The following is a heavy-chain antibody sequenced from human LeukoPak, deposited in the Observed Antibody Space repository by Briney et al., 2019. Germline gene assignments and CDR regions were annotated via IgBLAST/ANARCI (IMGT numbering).Heavy chain of an antibody. Sequence: GASVKVSRKASGYSFTAYYMHWVRQAPGQGLEWMGWINTNTGNPTYAQGFTGRFVFSLDTSVSTAYLQISSLKAEDTAVYYCARPSRDYYDSSGYYSYYYFDYWGQGTLVTVSS. CDR1: GYSFTAYY. D-gene: IGHD3-22*01. V-gene: IGHV7-4-1*02. CDR2: INTNTGNP. CDR3: ARPSRDYYDSSGYYSYYYFDY. J-gene: IGHJ4*02.